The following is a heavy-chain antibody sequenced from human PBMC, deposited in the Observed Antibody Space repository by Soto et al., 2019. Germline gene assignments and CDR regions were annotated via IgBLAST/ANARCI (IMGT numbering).Heavy chain of an antibody. CDR3: ARPEGIAVAGLSLKRISYYYGMDV. Sequence: QVQLVESGGGVVQPGRSLRLSCEASGFTFSRYAMHWVRQAPGKGLEWVAVISYDGSNKYYADSVKGRFTISRDNSKKTLYLQMNSLRAEDTAVYYCARPEGIAVAGLSLKRISYYYGMDVWGQGTTVTVSS. CDR2: ISYDGSNK. V-gene: IGHV3-30-3*01. CDR1: GFTFSRYA. D-gene: IGHD6-19*01. J-gene: IGHJ6*02.